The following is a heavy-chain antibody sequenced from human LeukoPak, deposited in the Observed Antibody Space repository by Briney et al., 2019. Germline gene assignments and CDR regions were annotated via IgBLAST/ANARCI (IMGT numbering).Heavy chain of an antibody. J-gene: IGHJ4*02. Sequence: WETLSLTCDVYGEFFSGYYWSWIRQPPGKGLEWIGDINHSGTTKYNPSLKSRVTLLIDISKSNLSLTGNSVTAADTAVYYCARLPLGAFGEVLNFDLWGQGTVVTVSS. CDR2: INHSGTT. CDR3: ARLPLGAFGEVLNFDL. CDR1: GEFFSGYY. V-gene: IGHV4-34*01. D-gene: IGHD3-10*01.